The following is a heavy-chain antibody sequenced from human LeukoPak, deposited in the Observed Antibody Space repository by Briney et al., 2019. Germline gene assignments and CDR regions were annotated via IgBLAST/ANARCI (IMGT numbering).Heavy chain of an antibody. CDR3: ARMLRGHSSTWDY. CDR1: GYTFSSFY. D-gene: IGHD2-2*01. CDR2: INPSGGST. J-gene: IGHJ4*02. Sequence: ASVKVSCKAVGYTFSSFYIHWVRQAPGQGLEWMGLINPSGGSTTYAERFQGRVAMTTDRSTDTVYMELSNLKSEDTAIYYCARMLRGHSSTWDYWGQGTLVTVSS. V-gene: IGHV1-46*01.